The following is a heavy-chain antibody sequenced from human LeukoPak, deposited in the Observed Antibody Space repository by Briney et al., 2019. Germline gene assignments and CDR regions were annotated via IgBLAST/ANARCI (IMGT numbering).Heavy chain of an antibody. J-gene: IGHJ4*02. Sequence: ASVKVSCKASGYTFTSYYMHWVRQAPGQGLEWMGIINPSGGSTSYAQKFQGRVTMTRDTSTSTVYMELSSLRSEDTAVYYCARGHYDFWSGYCYFDYWGQGTLVTVSS. CDR1: GYTFTSYY. CDR2: INPSGGST. V-gene: IGHV1-46*01. CDR3: ARGHYDFWSGYCYFDY. D-gene: IGHD3-3*01.